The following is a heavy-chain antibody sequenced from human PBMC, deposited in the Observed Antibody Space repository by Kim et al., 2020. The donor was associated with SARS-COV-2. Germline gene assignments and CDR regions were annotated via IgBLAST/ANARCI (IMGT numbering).Heavy chain of an antibody. CDR2: ISGDGGST. CDR1: GFTFDDYA. J-gene: IGHJ6*02. Sequence: GGSLRLSCAASGFTFDDYAMHWVRQAPGKGLEWVSLISGDGGSTYYADSVKGRFTISRDNSKNSLYLQMNSLRTEDTALYYCAKDFYSSGWYWNYYYYGMDVWGQGTTVTVSS. V-gene: IGHV3-43*02. CDR3: AKDFYSSGWYWNYYYYGMDV. D-gene: IGHD6-19*01.